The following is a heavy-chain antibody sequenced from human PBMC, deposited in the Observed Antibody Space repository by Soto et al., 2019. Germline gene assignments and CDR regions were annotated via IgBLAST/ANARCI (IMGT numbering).Heavy chain of an antibody. D-gene: IGHD1-26*01. CDR2: IYYSGSS. V-gene: IGHV4-31*03. Sequence: PSETLSLTCTVSGGSISSGSYHWSWIRQHPGKGLEWIGNIYYSGSSYYNPSLKSRATISIDTSKDQFSLRLGSVTAADTAVYYCARVEGSSYYFRHDCWGRGTLVTRLL. J-gene: IGHJ4*02. CDR1: GGSISSGSYH. CDR3: ARVEGSSYYFRHDC.